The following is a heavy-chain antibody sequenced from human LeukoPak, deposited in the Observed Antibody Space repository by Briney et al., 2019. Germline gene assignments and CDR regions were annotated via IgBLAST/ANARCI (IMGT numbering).Heavy chain of an antibody. J-gene: IGHJ4*02. CDR2: IYYSGST. Sequence: SETLSLTCSVSGGSISNYYWSWIRQPPGKGLEWIGYIYYSGSTNYNPSLKSRVTVSLDTSKNQFSLELTSVTAADTAMYYCARAVPGIMGATALDYWGQGTLVTVSS. V-gene: IGHV4-59*01. D-gene: IGHD1-26*01. CDR3: ARAVPGIMGATALDY. CDR1: GGSISNYY.